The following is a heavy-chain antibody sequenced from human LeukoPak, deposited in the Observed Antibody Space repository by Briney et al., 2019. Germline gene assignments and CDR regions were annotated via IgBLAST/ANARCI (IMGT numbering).Heavy chain of an antibody. CDR2: IYSGGST. CDR1: GFTFSSYW. CDR3: ARGRPLFDP. Sequence: GGSLRLSCAASGFTFSSYWMHWVRQAPGKGLEWVSVIYSGGSTYYADSVKGRFTISRDNSKNTLYLQMNSLRAEDTAVYYCARGRPLFDPWGQGTLVTVSS. V-gene: IGHV3-53*01. J-gene: IGHJ5*02.